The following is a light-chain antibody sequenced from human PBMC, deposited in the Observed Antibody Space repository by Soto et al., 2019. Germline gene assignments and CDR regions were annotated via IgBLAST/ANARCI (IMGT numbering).Light chain of an antibody. CDR3: LQYHDASWT. V-gene: IGKV1-6*01. J-gene: IGKJ1*01. CDR2: AAS. CDR1: QDSTKY. Sequence: HSPSALPASIGDRVTITCRARQDSTKYLAWYQEKPGKAATLLIYAASNLQSGVPSRFSGSRASKESTLTVSILPPEDVATYCCLQYHDASWTFGQGTKVDI.